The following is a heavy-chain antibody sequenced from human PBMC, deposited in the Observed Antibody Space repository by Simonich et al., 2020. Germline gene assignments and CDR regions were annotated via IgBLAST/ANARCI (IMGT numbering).Heavy chain of an antibody. CDR2: INHHRGGT. V-gene: IGHV1-2*02. J-gene: IGHJ6*03. Sequence: QVQLVQSGAEVKKPGASVKVSCKASGYTFTGYYMHWVRQAPGQGLDWMGGINHHRGGTNYAQKCQGRVTITRDTSISTAYMELSRLRSDDTAVYYCARGRIAAAGTYYYYYMDVWGKGTTVTVSS. CDR3: ARGRIAAAGTYYYYYMDV. D-gene: IGHD6-13*01. CDR1: GYTFTGYY.